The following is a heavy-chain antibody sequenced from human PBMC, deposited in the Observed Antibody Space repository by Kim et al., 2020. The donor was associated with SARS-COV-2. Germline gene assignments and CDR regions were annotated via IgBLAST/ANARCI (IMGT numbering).Heavy chain of an antibody. V-gene: IGHV3-21*01. J-gene: IGHJ2*01. CDR2: ISSSSSYI. CDR3: ARDSGAAGSYWYFDL. Sequence: GGSLRLSCAASGFTFSSYSMNWVRQAPGKGLEWVSSISSSSSYIYYADSVKGRFTISRDNAKNSLYLQMNSLRAEDTAVYYCARDSGAAGSYWYFDLWGRGTLVTVSS. CDR1: GFTFSSYS. D-gene: IGHD3-10*01.